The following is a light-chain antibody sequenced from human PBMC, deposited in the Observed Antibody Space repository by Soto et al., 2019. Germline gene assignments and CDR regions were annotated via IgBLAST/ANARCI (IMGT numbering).Light chain of an antibody. J-gene: IGKJ2*01. CDR3: QQGFDTPFT. Sequence: DIQMTQSPASLSASEGDRVTITCRASQSISSFLNWYQQKPGKAPKFLIYATSSVQSDVPSRFSGSGSGTDFTLTINSLQPEDFATYFCQQGFDTPFTVGQGTKVDSK. CDR1: QSISSF. V-gene: IGKV1-39*01. CDR2: ATS.